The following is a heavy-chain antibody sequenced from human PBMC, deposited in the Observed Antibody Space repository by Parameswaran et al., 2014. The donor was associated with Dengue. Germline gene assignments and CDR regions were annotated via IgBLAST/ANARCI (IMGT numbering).Heavy chain of an antibody. J-gene: IGHJ4*02. CDR3: ASVKGRDIAAADYGNYFDY. Sequence: RWIRQPPGKGLEWIGYIYYSGSTYYNPSLKSRVTISVDTSKNQFSLKLSSVTAADTAVYYCASVKGRDIAAADYGNYFDYWGQGTRVTVSS. CDR2: IYYSGST. D-gene: IGHD6-13*01. V-gene: IGHV4-31*02.